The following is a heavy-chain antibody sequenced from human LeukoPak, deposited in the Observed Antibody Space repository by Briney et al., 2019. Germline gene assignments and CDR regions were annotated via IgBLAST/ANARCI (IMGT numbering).Heavy chain of an antibody. D-gene: IGHD3-10*01. V-gene: IGHV4-30-4*01. CDR3: ARDSITMVRGVIIRSNWFDP. CDR1: GGSISSGDYY. J-gene: IGHJ5*02. CDR2: VYYSGST. Sequence: SETLSLTCTVSGGSISSGDYYWSWIRQPPGKGLEWIGYVYYSGSTYYNPSLKSRVTISVDKSKNQFSLKLSSVTAADTAVYYCARDSITMVRGVIIRSNWFDPWGQGTLVTVSS.